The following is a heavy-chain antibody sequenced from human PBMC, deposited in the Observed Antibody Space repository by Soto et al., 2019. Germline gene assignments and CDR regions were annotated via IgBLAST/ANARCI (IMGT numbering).Heavy chain of an antibody. CDR1: GFTFDDYA. CDR3: ARDERVWFGDLLRHYYAMDV. Sequence: GGSLRLSCAASGFTFDDYAMHWVRQAPGKGLEWVANIKQDGSEIHYVDSVKGRFTISRDNAKNSLYLQMNSLRAEDTAVYYCARDERVWFGDLLRHYYAMDVLGQGTTVTVSS. V-gene: IGHV3-7*01. J-gene: IGHJ6*02. D-gene: IGHD3-10*01. CDR2: IKQDGSEI.